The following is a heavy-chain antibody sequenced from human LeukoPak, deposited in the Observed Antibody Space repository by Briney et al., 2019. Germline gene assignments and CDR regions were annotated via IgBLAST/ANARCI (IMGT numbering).Heavy chain of an antibody. D-gene: IGHD3-22*01. Sequence: SETLSLTCTVSGGSLSSYYWSWIRQTPGRGLDWIGYIYYTGSTNYNPSLKSRVTISVDTSKNQFSLKLSSVTAADTAVYYCARGESSGSNWFDPWGQGTLVTVST. V-gene: IGHV4-59*01. J-gene: IGHJ5*02. CDR3: ARGESSGSNWFDP. CDR2: IYYTGST. CDR1: GGSLSSYY.